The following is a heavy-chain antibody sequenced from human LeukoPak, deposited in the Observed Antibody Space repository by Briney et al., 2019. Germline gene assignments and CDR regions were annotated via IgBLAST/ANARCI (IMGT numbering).Heavy chain of an antibody. Sequence: GGSLRLSCAASGFTFDDYAMHWVRQAPGKGLEWVAVINGAGGTTYYADSVKGRFTISRDNGKNSLYLQMNSLGTEDTAFYYCVKRGNDNYFDGWGQGTLVTVSS. J-gene: IGHJ4*02. D-gene: IGHD5-24*01. CDR1: GFTFDDYA. CDR3: VKRGNDNYFDG. CDR2: INGAGGTT. V-gene: IGHV3-43*02.